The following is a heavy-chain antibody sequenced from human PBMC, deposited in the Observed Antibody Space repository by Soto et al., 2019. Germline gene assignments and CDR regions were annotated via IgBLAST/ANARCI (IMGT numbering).Heavy chain of an antibody. CDR3: ARDTYYYDSSGYYPNWFDP. Sequence: SETLSLTCAVSSGSIDNVYWWSWVRQSPGKGLEWIGSIYYSGSTYYNPSLKSRVTISVDTSKNQFSLKLSSVTAADTAVYYCARDTYYYDSSGYYPNWFDPWGQGTLVTVSS. CDR2: IYYSGST. V-gene: IGHV4-39*02. J-gene: IGHJ5*02. CDR1: SGSIDNVYW. D-gene: IGHD3-22*01.